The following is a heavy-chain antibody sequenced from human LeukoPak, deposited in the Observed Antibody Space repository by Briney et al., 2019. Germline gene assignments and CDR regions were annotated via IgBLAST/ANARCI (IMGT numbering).Heavy chain of an antibody. CDR1: GFTFSSYE. CDR3: AREEGYSYGQIDY. J-gene: IGHJ4*02. V-gene: IGHV3-48*03. Sequence: RSGGSLRLSCAASGFTFSSYEMNWVRQAPGKGLEWVSYISSSSSTIKYADSVKGRFTISRDNAKNSLYLQMNSLRAEDTAVYYCAREEGYSYGQIDYWGQGTLVTVSS. CDR2: ISSSSSTI. D-gene: IGHD5-18*01.